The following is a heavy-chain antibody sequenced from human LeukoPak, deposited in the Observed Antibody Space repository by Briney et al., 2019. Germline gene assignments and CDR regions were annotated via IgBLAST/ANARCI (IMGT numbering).Heavy chain of an antibody. J-gene: IGHJ4*02. Sequence: PGRSLRLSCAASGFTFSSYGMHWVRQAPGKGLEGVAVISYDGSNKYYADSVKGRFTISRDNSKNTLYLQMNSLRAEDTAVYYCAKDLTVVTDSPDYWGQGTLVTVSS. CDR2: ISYDGSNK. V-gene: IGHV3-30*18. CDR1: GFTFSSYG. D-gene: IGHD4-23*01. CDR3: AKDLTVVTDSPDY.